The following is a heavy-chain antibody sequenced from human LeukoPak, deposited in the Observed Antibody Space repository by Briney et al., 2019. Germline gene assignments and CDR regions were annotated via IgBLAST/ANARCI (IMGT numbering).Heavy chain of an antibody. Sequence: SETLSLTCTVSGGSVSSGSYYWSWIRQPPGKGLEWLTYIHYSGNNNYNPSLKSRVTISVDTSKNQFSLKLRSVTAADTAVYYCARWAGAELGLDYWGQGTLVTVSS. CDR1: GGSVSSGSYY. D-gene: IGHD6-19*01. J-gene: IGHJ4*02. CDR3: ARWAGAELGLDY. V-gene: IGHV4-61*01. CDR2: IHYSGNN.